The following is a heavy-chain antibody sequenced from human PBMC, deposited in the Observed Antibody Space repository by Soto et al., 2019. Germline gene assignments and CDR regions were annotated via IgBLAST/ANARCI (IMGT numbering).Heavy chain of an antibody. J-gene: IGHJ4*02. CDR2: ISPYNGNT. D-gene: IGHD4-17*01. CDR1: GYTFSNYG. Sequence: AAVKVSSKASGYTFSNYGINWVRQAPGQGLEWMGWISPYNGNTNYAHKLQGRVTMTTDTSTSTAYMELRSLRSDDTAVYYCARVGGVRGYHYVDAFDYWGRGTLVTVSS. V-gene: IGHV1-18*01. CDR3: ARVGGVRGYHYVDAFDY.